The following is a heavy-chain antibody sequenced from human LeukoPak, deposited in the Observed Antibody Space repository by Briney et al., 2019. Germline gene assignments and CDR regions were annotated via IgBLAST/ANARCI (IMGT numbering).Heavy chain of an antibody. J-gene: IGHJ4*02. CDR2: ISAYSGNT. CDR3: ARAKDSYGYSGFDY. CDR1: GYTFTSYG. V-gene: IGHV1-18*01. Sequence: GASVKVSCKASGYTFTSYGISWVRQAPGQGLEWMGWISAYSGNTNYAQKLQGRVTMTTDTSTSTAYMELRSPRSDDTAVYYCARAKDSYGYSGFDYWGQGTLVTVSS. D-gene: IGHD5-18*01.